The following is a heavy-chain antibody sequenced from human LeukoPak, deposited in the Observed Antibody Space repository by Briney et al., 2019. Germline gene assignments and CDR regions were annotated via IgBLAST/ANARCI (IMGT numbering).Heavy chain of an antibody. D-gene: IGHD2-21*02. CDR2: VSWNNGSI. V-gene: IGHV3-9*01. Sequence: GGSLRLSCAASGFTFDDYAMHWVRQAPGQGVEGGSGVSWNNGSIGYADSVKGRRTISRDNSKNSLYLQMNSLRAEDTALYYCAKEIANCGGDCSAFDIWGQGTMVTVSS. CDR1: GFTFDDYA. J-gene: IGHJ3*02. CDR3: AKEIANCGGDCSAFDI.